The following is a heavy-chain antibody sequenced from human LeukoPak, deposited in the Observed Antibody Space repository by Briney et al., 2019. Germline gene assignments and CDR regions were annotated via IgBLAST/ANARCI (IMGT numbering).Heavy chain of an antibody. V-gene: IGHV3-74*01. CDR3: ARDGPITIFDY. Sequence: GGSLRLSCEASGFTFSSYWMHWVRQAPGKGLVCVSRINSDGSSTTYADSVKGRFTISRDNAKNSLYLQMNSLRAEDTAVYYCARDGPITIFDYWGQGTLVTVSS. J-gene: IGHJ4*02. CDR2: INSDGSST. CDR1: GFTFSSYW. D-gene: IGHD3-10*01.